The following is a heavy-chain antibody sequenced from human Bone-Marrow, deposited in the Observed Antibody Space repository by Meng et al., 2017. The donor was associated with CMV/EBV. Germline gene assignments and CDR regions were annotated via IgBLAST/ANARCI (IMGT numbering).Heavy chain of an antibody. D-gene: IGHD2-2*01. CDR3: ARAEYQLLAPFDY. Sequence: SETLSLTCAVYGGSFSGYYWTWIRQPPGKGLEWIGGINHSGSTNYNPSLKSRVTISVYTSKKQFSLKLSSVTAADTAVYYCARAEYQLLAPFDYWGQGTLVTVSS. V-gene: IGHV4-34*01. CDR1: GGSFSGYY. J-gene: IGHJ4*02. CDR2: INHSGST.